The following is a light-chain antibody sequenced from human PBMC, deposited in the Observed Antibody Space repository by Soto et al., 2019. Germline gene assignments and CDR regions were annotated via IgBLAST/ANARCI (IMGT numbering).Light chain of an antibody. CDR3: QQRSNSPPT. J-gene: IGKJ2*01. Sequence: EIVLTQSPATLSLSPGERATLSCRASQSVSSYLAWYQQKPGQAPRPLIYDASNRATGIPARYSGSGSGPDFTLTISSLEPEDFAVYYCQQRSNSPPTFGQGTKLEI. CDR2: DAS. CDR1: QSVSSY. V-gene: IGKV3-11*01.